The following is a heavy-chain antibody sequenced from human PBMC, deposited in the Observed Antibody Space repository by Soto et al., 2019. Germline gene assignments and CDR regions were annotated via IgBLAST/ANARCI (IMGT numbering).Heavy chain of an antibody. J-gene: IGHJ5*01. V-gene: IGHV3-7*01. D-gene: IGHD2-21*01. Sequence: EVQLVESGGDLVQPGGSLRLSCTASGFMFNNYWMTWVRQAPGKGLEWVANIKQDGTEKYYVDSVKGRFTVSRDNAKNAVFLQMTSLRVEDTALYYFERGPNCGNSPCIDWIDFWGQGTWVSVSS. CDR3: ERGPNCGNSPCIDWIDF. CDR2: IKQDGTEK. CDR1: GFMFNNYW.